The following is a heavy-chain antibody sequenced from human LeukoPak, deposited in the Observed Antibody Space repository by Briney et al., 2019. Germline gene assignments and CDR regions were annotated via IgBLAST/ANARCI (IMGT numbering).Heavy chain of an antibody. CDR3: ARVPFYSSSLVHL. CDR2: MNPNSGNT. D-gene: IGHD6-13*01. J-gene: IGHJ5*02. Sequence: ASVKVSCKASGYTFTGYYMHWVRQATGQGLEWMGWMNPNSGNTGYAQKFQGRVTMTRNTSISTAYMELSSLRSEDTAVYYCARVPFYSSSLVHLWGQGTLVTVSS. V-gene: IGHV1-8*02. CDR1: GYTFTGYY.